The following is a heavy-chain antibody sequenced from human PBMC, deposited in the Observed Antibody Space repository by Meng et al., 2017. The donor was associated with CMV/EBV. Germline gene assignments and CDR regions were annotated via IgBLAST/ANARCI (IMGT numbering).Heavy chain of an antibody. J-gene: IGHJ5*02. Sequence: SVKVSCKASGGTFSSYAINWVRQAPGQGLEWMGGIIPIFGTANYAQKFQGRVTITTDESTSTAYMELSSLRSEDTAVYYCAREGQQLDINWFDPWGQGTLVTVSS. CDR3: AREGQQLDINWFDP. CDR2: IIPIFGTA. CDR1: GGTFSSYA. V-gene: IGHV1-69*05. D-gene: IGHD6-13*01.